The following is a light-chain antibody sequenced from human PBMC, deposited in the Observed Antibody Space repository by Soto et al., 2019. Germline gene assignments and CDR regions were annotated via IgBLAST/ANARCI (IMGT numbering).Light chain of an antibody. CDR2: AAS. V-gene: IGKV1-9*01. CDR1: QGISSH. J-gene: IGKJ5*01. Sequence: PSFLSASVGDRVTITCRASQGISSHVAWYQQKPGKAPELLIYAASTLQSGVPSRFSGSGSGTDFTLTISRLEPEDFAVYYCPQYGSSPITFGQGTRLQIK. CDR3: PQYGSSPIT.